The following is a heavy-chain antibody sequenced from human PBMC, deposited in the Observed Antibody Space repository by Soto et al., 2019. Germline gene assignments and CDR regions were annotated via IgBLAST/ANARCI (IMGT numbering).Heavy chain of an antibody. CDR1: GFTFSSYA. CDR3: AKVKALVVVIQYFDY. CDR2: ISGSGGST. V-gene: IGHV3-23*01. D-gene: IGHD3-22*01. J-gene: IGHJ4*02. Sequence: GGSLRLSCAASGFTFSSYAMSWVRQAPGKGLEWVSAISGSGGSTYYADSVKGRFTISRDNSKNTLYLQMNSLRAEDTAVYYCAKVKALVVVIQYFDYWGQGTLVTVSS.